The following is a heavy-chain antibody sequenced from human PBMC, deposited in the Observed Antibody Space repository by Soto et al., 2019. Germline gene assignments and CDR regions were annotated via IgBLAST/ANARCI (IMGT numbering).Heavy chain of an antibody. CDR2: INAGNGNT. CDR1: GYTFTSYA. Sequence: QVQLVQSGAEEKKPGASVKVSCKASGYTFTSYAMHGVRQAPGQRLEWMGWINAGNGNTKYSQKFQGRVTITRDTSASTAYMELSSLRYEDTPVYYCARGYDFWSGPQDPWGQGTLVTVSS. J-gene: IGHJ5*02. V-gene: IGHV1-3*05. CDR3: ARGYDFWSGPQDP. D-gene: IGHD3-3*01.